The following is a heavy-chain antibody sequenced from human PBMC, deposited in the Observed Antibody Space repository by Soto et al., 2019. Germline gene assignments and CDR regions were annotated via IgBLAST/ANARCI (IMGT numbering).Heavy chain of an antibody. J-gene: IGHJ4*02. D-gene: IGHD3-3*01. CDR1: GFTFSLYA. V-gene: IGHV3-30*18. Sequence: GGSLRLSCEASGFTFSLYAMHWVRLAPGKGLEWVAGLSYDGSTKYYAGSINGRFIISRDNPKNTFYLQMNSLRGEDTALYYCAKDTKRMSGNQYGNFDYWGLGTLVTVSS. CDR2: LSYDGSTK. CDR3: AKDTKRMSGNQYGNFDY.